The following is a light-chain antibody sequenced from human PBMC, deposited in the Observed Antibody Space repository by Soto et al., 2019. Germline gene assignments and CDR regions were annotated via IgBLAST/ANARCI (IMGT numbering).Light chain of an antibody. Sequence: EIVMTQSPATLSVSPGERATLSCRASQSVSSNLAWYQPKPGQAPRLLIYGASTRATGIPARFSGSGSGTEFTLTISSLQSEDFAVYYSQQYNNWPRTFGQGTKVEIK. V-gene: IGKV3-15*01. J-gene: IGKJ1*01. CDR2: GAS. CDR3: QQYNNWPRT. CDR1: QSVSSN.